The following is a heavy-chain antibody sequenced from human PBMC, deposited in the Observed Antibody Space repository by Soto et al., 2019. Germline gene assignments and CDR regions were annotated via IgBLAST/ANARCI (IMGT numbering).Heavy chain of an antibody. CDR2: IIPLFRAS. CDR3: ARSAAARRTEDSFNFYAIDV. CDR1: GGTFSTFA. D-gene: IGHD6-6*01. Sequence: QVQLVQSGAEVKKPGSSVKVSCKASGGTFSTFAISWVRQAPGQGLEWMGGIIPLFRASNYAQKFKGRVTITVDKSTDTAYLEVSTLRSEDTAVYFCARSAAARRTEDSFNFYAIDVWGQGTKVTVSS. V-gene: IGHV1-69*06. J-gene: IGHJ6*02.